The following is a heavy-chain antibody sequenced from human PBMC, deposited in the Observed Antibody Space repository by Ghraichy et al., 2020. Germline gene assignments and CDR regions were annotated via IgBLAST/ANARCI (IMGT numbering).Heavy chain of an antibody. V-gene: IGHV4-34*01. CDR2: INHSRST. CDR3: VTSSQNYFYGMDV. J-gene: IGHJ6*02. CDR1: GGSFSDYF. Sequence: SETLSLTCVVYGGSFSDYFWTWIRQPPGKGLEWIGEINHSRSTNYNPSLMSRVTISLDTSKNHLSLNLSSVTAADTAVYYCVTSSQNYFYGMDVWGQGTTVTVSS.